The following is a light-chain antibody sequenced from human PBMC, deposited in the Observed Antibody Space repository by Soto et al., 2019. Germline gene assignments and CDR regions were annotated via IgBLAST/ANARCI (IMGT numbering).Light chain of an antibody. J-gene: IGLJ1*01. V-gene: IGLV1-44*01. CDR2: TNT. Sequence: QTVVTQPPSASGTPGQRVTISWSGSSSNVGGNPVNWYQHVPTTAPKLLIYTNTQRPSGVPDRFSGSKSGTSASLAISGLQSEDEADYYCASWDDSLNGPVFGTGTKVTVL. CDR3: ASWDDSLNGPV. CDR1: SSNVGGNP.